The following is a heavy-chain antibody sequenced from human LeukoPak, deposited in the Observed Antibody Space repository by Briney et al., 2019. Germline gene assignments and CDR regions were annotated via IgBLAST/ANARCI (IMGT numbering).Heavy chain of an antibody. CDR3: ASDRFYFGV. CDR1: GFTFSSYW. D-gene: IGHD3-16*01. J-gene: IGHJ4*02. CDR2: IKLDGTEN. V-gene: IGHV3-7*05. Sequence: PGGSLRLSCAASGFTFSSYWMHWVRQAPGKGLEWVANIKLDGTENYYVDSVKGRFTISRDNAKNSLYLQMNSLRAEDTAVYYCASDRFYFGVWGQGTLVTVSS.